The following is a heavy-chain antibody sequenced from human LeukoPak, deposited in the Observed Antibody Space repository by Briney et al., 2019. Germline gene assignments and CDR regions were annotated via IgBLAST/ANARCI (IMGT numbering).Heavy chain of an antibody. CDR3: ARAGSEGYYYYMDV. CDR2: IIPILGIA. CDR1: GGTFSSYT. V-gene: IGHV1-69*02. D-gene: IGHD3-10*01. Sequence: SVKVSCKASGGTFSSYTISWVRQAPGQGLEWMGRIIPILGIANYAQKFQGRVTVTADKSTSTAYMELSSLRSEDTAVYYCARAGSEGYYYYMDVWGKGTTVTVSS. J-gene: IGHJ6*03.